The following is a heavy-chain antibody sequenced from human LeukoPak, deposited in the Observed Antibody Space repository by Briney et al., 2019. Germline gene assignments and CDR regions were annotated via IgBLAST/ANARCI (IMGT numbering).Heavy chain of an antibody. CDR3: AKVEGVNIVVVPAATTSFDY. V-gene: IGHV3-23*01. CDR2: INGSGGGT. D-gene: IGHD2-2*01. Sequence: PGGSLRLSCAASGFTFSSYAMSWVRRAPGKGVEWVSAINGSGGGTYYADSVKGRFTISRDNSKNTLYLQMNSLRAEDTAVYYCAKVEGVNIVVVPAATTSFDYWGQGTLVTVSS. J-gene: IGHJ4*02. CDR1: GFTFSSYA.